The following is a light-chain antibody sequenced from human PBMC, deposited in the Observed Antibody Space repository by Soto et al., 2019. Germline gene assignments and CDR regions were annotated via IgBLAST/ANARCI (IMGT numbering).Light chain of an antibody. J-gene: IGLJ2*01. CDR3: SSYASSNNVV. CDR1: SSDVGGYNY. V-gene: IGLV2-8*01. Sequence: QSALTQPPSASGSLGQSVTISCTGTSSDVGGYNYVSWYQQHPGKAPKFMIYEVSKRPSGVPDRFSGSKSGNTASLTVSGLQAEDEADYYCSSYASSNNVVFGGGTKLTVL. CDR2: EVS.